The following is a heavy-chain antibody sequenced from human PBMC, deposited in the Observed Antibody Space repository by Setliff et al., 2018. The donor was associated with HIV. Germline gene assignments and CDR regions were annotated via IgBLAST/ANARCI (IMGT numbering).Heavy chain of an antibody. J-gene: IGHJ5*02. D-gene: IGHD3-10*01. Sequence: SETLSLTCTISGGSFSSYYWSWIRQPAGRGLEWIGRIYSSGTTNYNPSLKSRVTMSVDTSKNQFSLKLTSVTAADTAVYYCARDRHSSGLGSYGPWGPGTLGTVSS. CDR3: ARDRHSSGLGSYGP. V-gene: IGHV4-4*07. CDR1: GGSFSSYY. CDR2: IYSSGTT.